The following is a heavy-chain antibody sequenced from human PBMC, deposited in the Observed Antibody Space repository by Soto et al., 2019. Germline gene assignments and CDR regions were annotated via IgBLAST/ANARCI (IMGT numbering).Heavy chain of an antibody. V-gene: IGHV3-21*01. CDR3: ARRQGNGVCSY. D-gene: IGHD2-8*01. J-gene: IGHJ4*02. Sequence: EVQLVESGGGLVKPGGSLRLSCAASGFTFSSYSMNWVRQAPGKGLEWVSSISSSSSYIYYADSVKGRFTISRDNAKNSLYLQMNGLRAEDTAVYYCARRQGNGVCSYWGQGTLVTVSS. CDR1: GFTFSSYS. CDR2: ISSSSSYI.